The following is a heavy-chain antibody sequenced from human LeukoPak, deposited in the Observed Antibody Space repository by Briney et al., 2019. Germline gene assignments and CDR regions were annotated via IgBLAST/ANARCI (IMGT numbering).Heavy chain of an antibody. CDR1: GYTFTSYG. CDR2: ISGYNGNT. V-gene: IGHV1-18*01. J-gene: IGHJ5*02. CDR3: ARDEARYSSGYYPNWFDP. Sequence: GASVKVSCKASGYTFTSYGISWVRQAPGQGLEWMGWISGYNGNTHYARNLQGRVTMTTDTSTSTAYMELRSLRSDDTAVYYCARDEARYSSGYYPNWFDPWGQGTLVTVSS. D-gene: IGHD3-22*01.